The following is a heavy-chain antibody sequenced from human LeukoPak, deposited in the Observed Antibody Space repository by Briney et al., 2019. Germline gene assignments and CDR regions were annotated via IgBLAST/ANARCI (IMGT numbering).Heavy chain of an antibody. V-gene: IGHV4-61*01. CDR1: GVSVSSGNYY. Sequence: TSETLSLTCTVSGVSVSSGNYYWSWIRQPPGKGLEWIGYIYYSGSTNYNPSLKSRVTMSVDTSKNQFSLKLTSVTAADTTVYYCARRSGYSPNWFDPWGQGTLVTVSS. CDR3: ARRSGYSPNWFDP. J-gene: IGHJ5*02. D-gene: IGHD3-3*01. CDR2: IYYSGST.